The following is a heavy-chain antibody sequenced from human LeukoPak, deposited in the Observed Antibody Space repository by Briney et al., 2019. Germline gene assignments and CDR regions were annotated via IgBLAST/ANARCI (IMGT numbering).Heavy chain of an antibody. V-gene: IGHV1-2*02. CDR2: INPNSGGT. Sequence: ASVKVSCKASGYTFTCYYMHWVRQAPGQGLEWMGWINPNSGGTNYAQKFQGRVTMTRDTSISTAYMELSRLRSDDTAVYYCARGMAAEEEEIDYWGQGTLVTVSS. CDR3: ARGMAAEEEEIDY. J-gene: IGHJ4*02. CDR1: GYTFTCYY. D-gene: IGHD6-13*01.